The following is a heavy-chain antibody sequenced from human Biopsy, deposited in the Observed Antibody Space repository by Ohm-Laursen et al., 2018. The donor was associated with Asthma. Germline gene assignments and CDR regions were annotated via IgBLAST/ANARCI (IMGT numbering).Heavy chain of an antibody. Sequence: SLRLSCAASGFTFSNYAMTWVRQAPGKGLEWVSAISGGGGGTKYADSVKGRFTISRDNSKNTLSLQMDSLRAEDTAVYYCARGDSSGWSHYYFDYWGQGTLVTVSS. CDR3: ARGDSSGWSHYYFDY. V-gene: IGHV3-23*01. D-gene: IGHD6-19*01. J-gene: IGHJ4*02. CDR1: GFTFSNYA. CDR2: ISGGGGGT.